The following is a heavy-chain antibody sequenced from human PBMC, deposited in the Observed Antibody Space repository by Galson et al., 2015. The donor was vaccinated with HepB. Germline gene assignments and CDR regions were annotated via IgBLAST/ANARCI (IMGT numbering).Heavy chain of an antibody. CDR2: ISRSSSYI. V-gene: IGHV3-21*01. J-gene: IGHJ4*02. CDR3: ATDVTMYRNDWGY. CDR1: GFTFSSYS. D-gene: IGHD3-10*02. Sequence: SLRLSCAASGFTFSSYSMNWVRQAPGKGLEWVSSISRSSSYIYYADSLKGRFTISRDNAKNSLYLQMNSLRAEDTAVYYCATDVTMYRNDWGYWGQGTLVTVSS.